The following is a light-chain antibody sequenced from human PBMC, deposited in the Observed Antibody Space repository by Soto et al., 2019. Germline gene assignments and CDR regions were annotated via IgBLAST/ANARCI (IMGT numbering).Light chain of an antibody. J-gene: IGKJ1*01. CDR2: GAS. V-gene: IGKV3-15*01. Sequence: EIVMTQSPATLSVSPGERDTLSCRASQSVSSNLAWYQQKPGQAPRLLIYGASTRATGIPARFSGSGSGTEFTLTISSLQSEYFAVYYCQQYNNLPRTFGQGTKVEIK. CDR1: QSVSSN. CDR3: QQYNNLPRT.